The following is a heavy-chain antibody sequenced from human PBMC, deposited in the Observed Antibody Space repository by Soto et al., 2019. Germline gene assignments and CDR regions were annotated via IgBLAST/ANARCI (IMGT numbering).Heavy chain of an antibody. CDR3: ARVMWTPYSSRWYTATEGINWFDP. J-gene: IGHJ5*02. Sequence: GSLRLSCAASGFTVSSNYMSWVRQAPGKGLEWVSVIYSGGSTYYADSVKGRFTISRDNSKNTLYLQMNSLRAEDTAVYYCARVMWTPYSSRWYTATEGINWFDPWGQGTLVTVSS. D-gene: IGHD6-13*01. CDR2: IYSGGST. V-gene: IGHV3-53*01. CDR1: GFTVSSNY.